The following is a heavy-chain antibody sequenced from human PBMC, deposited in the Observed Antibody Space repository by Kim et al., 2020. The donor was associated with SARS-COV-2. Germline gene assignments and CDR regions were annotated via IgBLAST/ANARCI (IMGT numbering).Heavy chain of an antibody. J-gene: IGHJ4*02. Sequence: GGSLRLSCAAYGFTFSSYSMNWVRQAPVKGLEWVSPISSSSSYIYYADSVKGRFTISRDNAKNSLYLQMNRLRAEDTAVYYCARRGLYSSGWGWCQGTLVTVSS. V-gene: IGHV3-21*01. CDR3: ARRGLYSSGWG. CDR1: GFTFSSYS. D-gene: IGHD6-19*01. CDR2: ISSSSSYI.